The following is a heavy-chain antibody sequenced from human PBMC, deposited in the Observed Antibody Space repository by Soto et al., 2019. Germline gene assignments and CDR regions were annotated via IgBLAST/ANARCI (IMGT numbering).Heavy chain of an antibody. CDR2: ISIGGSET. D-gene: IGHD5-12*01. CDR3: VRGYTGYGNFDY. V-gene: IGHV3-74*01. J-gene: IGHJ4*02. Sequence: PGGSLRLSCAASGFTFSSHGMHWVRQAPGKGLVWVSRISIGGSETYYADSVKGRFTISRDNARNTLYLQMDSLRAEDTAVYFCVRGYTGYGNFDYWGQGTLVTVSS. CDR1: GFTFSSHG.